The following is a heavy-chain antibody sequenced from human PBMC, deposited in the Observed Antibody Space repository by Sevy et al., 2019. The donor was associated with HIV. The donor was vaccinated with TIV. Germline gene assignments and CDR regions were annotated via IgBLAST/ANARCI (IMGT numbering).Heavy chain of an antibody. J-gene: IGHJ4*02. D-gene: IGHD6-19*01. Sequence: GGSLRLSCEVSGFTFGYFSMSWVRQAPGKGLEWVSGISPNGATSHYAAPVRGRFTISRDNSKNSMYLQMSSLRAEDTAQYYCAKDTSGWYDDLDQWGQGTLVTVSS. CDR1: GFTFGYFS. CDR3: AKDTSGWYDDLDQ. V-gene: IGHV3-23*01. CDR2: ISPNGATS.